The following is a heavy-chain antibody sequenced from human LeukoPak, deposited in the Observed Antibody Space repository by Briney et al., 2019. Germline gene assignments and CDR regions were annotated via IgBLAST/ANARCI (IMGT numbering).Heavy chain of an antibody. CDR2: INSDGSST. CDR1: GFTFSSYA. Sequence: GGSLRLSCAASGFTFSSYAMSWVRQAPGKGLVWVSRINSDGSSTNYADSVKGRFTISRDNAKNTLYLQMNSLRAEDTAVYYCAREKIPDYYYYYGMDVWGQGATVTVSS. J-gene: IGHJ6*02. CDR3: AREKIPDYYYYYGMDV. V-gene: IGHV3-74*01.